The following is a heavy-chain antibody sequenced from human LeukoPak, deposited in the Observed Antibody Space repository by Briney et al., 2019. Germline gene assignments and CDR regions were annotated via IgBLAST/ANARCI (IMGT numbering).Heavy chain of an antibody. CDR2: INPNSGGT. J-gene: IGHJ6*02. CDR3: ARVRIGQQLDKYYYYAMDV. D-gene: IGHD6-13*01. Sequence: ASVKVSCKASGYTFTDYYLHWVRQAPGQGLEWMGWINPNSGGTNYAQKFQGRVTMTTDTSISTAYMEVSRLRSDDTAVYYCARVRIGQQLDKYYYYAMDVWGQGTTVTVSS. V-gene: IGHV1-2*02. CDR1: GYTFTDYY.